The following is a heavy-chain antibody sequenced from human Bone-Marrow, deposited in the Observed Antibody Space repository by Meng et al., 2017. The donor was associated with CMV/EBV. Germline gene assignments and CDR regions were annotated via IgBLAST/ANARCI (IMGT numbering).Heavy chain of an antibody. CDR2: INPNSGGT. V-gene: IGHV1-2*02. CDR3: GREGSSESYGMDV. D-gene: IGHD2-2*01. Sequence: ASVKVSCKASGYTFTGYYMHWVRQAPGQGLEWMGWINPNSGGTNYAQKFQGRVTMTRDTSISTAYMELSRLRSDDTAVYYCGREGSSESYGMDVWGQGTTVTVSS. J-gene: IGHJ6*02. CDR1: GYTFTGYY.